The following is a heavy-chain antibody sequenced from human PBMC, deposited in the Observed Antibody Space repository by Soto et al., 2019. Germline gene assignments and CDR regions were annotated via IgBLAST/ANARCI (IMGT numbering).Heavy chain of an antibody. CDR1: GFTFSSYA. V-gene: IGHV3-23*01. J-gene: IGHJ6*02. CDR3: ATGAYDFWSGYYPYYYYYYAMDV. CDR2: ISGSGGST. Sequence: PGGSLRLSCAASGFTFSSYAMSWVRQAPGKGLEWVSAISGSGGSTYYADSVKGRFTISRDNSKNTLYLQMNSLRAEDTAVYYCATGAYDFWSGYYPYYYYYYAMDVWGQGTTVTVAS. D-gene: IGHD3-3*01.